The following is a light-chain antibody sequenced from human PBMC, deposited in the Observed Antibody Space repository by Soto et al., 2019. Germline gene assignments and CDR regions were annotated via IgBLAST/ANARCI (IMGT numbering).Light chain of an antibody. V-gene: IGKV3-20*01. J-gene: IGKJ1*01. CDR3: QQYANSPRT. CDR1: QSVGNNY. CDR2: GAS. Sequence: EIVLTQSPGTLSLSPGERVTLSCRASQSVGNNYLAWYKQKPGQAPSLLIYGASSRATGIPDRFSGSGSGTDFTLTISRLEPEDFAVYYCQQYANSPRTFGQGTKVEIK.